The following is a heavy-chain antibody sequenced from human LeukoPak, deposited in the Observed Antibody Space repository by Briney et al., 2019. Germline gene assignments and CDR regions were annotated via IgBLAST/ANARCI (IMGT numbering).Heavy chain of an antibody. D-gene: IGHD3-3*01. Sequence: ASVKVSCKASGYTFTSYDINWVRQATGQGLEWMGWMNPNSGNTGYAQKFQGRVTMTRNTSISTAYMELSSRRSEDTAVYYCARALRITIFGVVIGAWFDPWGQGTLVTVSS. J-gene: IGHJ5*02. CDR2: MNPNSGNT. CDR3: ARALRITIFGVVIGAWFDP. V-gene: IGHV1-8*01. CDR1: GYTFTSYD.